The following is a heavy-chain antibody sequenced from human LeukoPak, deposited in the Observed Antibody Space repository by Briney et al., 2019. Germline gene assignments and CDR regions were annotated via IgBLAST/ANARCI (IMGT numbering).Heavy chain of an antibody. V-gene: IGHV3-30*02. Sequence: GGSLRLSCAASGFTFSTYNMNWVRQTPGKGLEWVAFIRYDESDKCYADSVKGRFTISRDNSKNTLYLQMNSLRTGDTAVYYCARDWQWLVKSGNIDYWGQGTLVTVSS. CDR2: IRYDESDK. CDR1: GFTFSTYN. J-gene: IGHJ4*02. D-gene: IGHD6-19*01. CDR3: ARDWQWLVKSGNIDY.